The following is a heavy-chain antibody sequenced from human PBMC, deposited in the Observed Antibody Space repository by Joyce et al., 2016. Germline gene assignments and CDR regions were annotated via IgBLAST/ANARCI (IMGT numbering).Heavy chain of an antibody. D-gene: IGHD5-24*01. Sequence: EVQLVESGGGLVQPGGSLRLSCAASGFSFNTYSIHGVRQAPGKGLEWLSYISASSGTIYYADSVKGRFTISRDNAKNSVYLQMNSLRDEDTAVYYCARVGRTGYTCDYWGQGTLVTVSS. V-gene: IGHV3-48*02. J-gene: IGHJ4*02. CDR2: ISASSGTI. CDR1: GFSFNTYS. CDR3: ARVGRTGYTCDY.